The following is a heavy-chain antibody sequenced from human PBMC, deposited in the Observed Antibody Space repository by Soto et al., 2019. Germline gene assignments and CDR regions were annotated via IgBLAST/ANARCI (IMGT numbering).Heavy chain of an antibody. Sequence: PSETLSLTCAVYGGSFSGYSWSWIRQPPGKGLEWIGEINHSGSTSYNPSLKSRVTISVETSKNQFSLKLSSVTAADTAVYFCARGKRITLFGVVKNPYMEVWGKGTTVTVSS. CDR3: ARGKRITLFGVVKNPYMEV. J-gene: IGHJ6*03. CDR2: INHSGST. V-gene: IGHV4-34*01. CDR1: GGSFSGYS. D-gene: IGHD3-3*01.